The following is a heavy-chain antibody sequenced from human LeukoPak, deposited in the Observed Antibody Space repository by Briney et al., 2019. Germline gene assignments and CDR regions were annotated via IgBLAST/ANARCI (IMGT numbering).Heavy chain of an antibody. J-gene: IGHJ4*02. Sequence: GGSLRLSCTVSGFTVSSNSMSWVRQAPGKGLEWVSFIYSDNTHYSDSVKGRFTISRDNSKNTLYLQMNSLRAEDTAVYYCARGGHNGALDYWGQGTLVTVSS. CDR3: ARGGHNGALDY. V-gene: IGHV3-53*01. CDR2: IYSDNT. D-gene: IGHD1-1*01. CDR1: GFTVSSNS.